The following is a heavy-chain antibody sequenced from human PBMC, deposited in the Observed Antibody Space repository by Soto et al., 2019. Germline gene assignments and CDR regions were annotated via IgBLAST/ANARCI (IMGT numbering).Heavy chain of an antibody. D-gene: IGHD1-26*01. V-gene: IGHV3-30*18. J-gene: IGHJ6*02. CDR1: GFTFSSYG. Sequence: QVQLVESGGGVVQPGRSLRLSCAASGFTFSSYGMHWVRQAPGKGLEWVAVISYDGSNKYYADSVKGRFTISRDNSKNTLYLQMNSLRAEDTAVYYCAKERAGSGSYRYYYGMDVWGQGTTVTVSS. CDR2: ISYDGSNK. CDR3: AKERAGSGSYRYYYGMDV.